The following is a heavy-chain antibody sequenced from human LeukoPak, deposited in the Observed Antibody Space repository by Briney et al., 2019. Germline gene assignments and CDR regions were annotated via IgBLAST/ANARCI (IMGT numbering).Heavy chain of an antibody. CDR2: IDPSDSYT. D-gene: IGHD6-13*01. CDR1: GYSFTSYW. V-gene: IGHV5-10-1*01. Sequence: GESLKISCKGSGYSFTSYWISWVRQMPGKGLEWMGRIDPSDSYTNYSPSFQGHVTISADKSISTAYLQWSSLKASDTAIYYCANTAAGTESNWFDPWGQGTLVTVSS. J-gene: IGHJ5*02. CDR3: ANTAAGTESNWFDP.